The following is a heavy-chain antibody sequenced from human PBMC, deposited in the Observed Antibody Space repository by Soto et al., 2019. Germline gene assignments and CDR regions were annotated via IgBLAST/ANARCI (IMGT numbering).Heavy chain of an antibody. CDR1: GFTFSSYA. CDR2: ISSNGGST. Sequence: PVGSLRLSCSASGFTFSSYAMHWVRQAPGKGLEYVSAISSNGGSTYYADSVKGRFTISRDNAKNSLYLQMNSLRAEDTAVYYCAREWDGDGYNSGWFDPWGQGTLVTVPQ. J-gene: IGHJ5*02. V-gene: IGHV3-64*04. D-gene: IGHD5-12*01. CDR3: AREWDGDGYNSGWFDP.